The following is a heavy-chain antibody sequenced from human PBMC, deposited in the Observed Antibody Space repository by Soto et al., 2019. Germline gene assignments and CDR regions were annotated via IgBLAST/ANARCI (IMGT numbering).Heavy chain of an antibody. Sequence: PGGSLRLSCAASGFTFSSYAMSWVRQAPGKGLEWVSAISGSGGSTYYADSVKGRFTISRNNSKNTLYLQMNSLRAEDTAVYYCAKDYYYDSSGYYYEVRAFDIWGQGTMVTVSS. CDR2: ISGSGGST. D-gene: IGHD3-22*01. V-gene: IGHV3-23*01. CDR1: GFTFSSYA. J-gene: IGHJ3*02. CDR3: AKDYYYDSSGYYYEVRAFDI.